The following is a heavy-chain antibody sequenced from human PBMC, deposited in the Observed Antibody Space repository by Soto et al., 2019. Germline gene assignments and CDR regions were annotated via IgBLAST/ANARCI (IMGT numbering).Heavy chain of an antibody. Sequence: ASVKVSCKASGYTFTSYDINWVRQATGQGLEWMGWMNPNSGNTDYAQKFQGRVTMTRDTSISTAYMELSSLRSEDTAVYYCASPSQLVGTYYYYGMGLWGQGTEVTVSS. CDR3: ASPSQLVGTYYYYGMGL. CDR1: GYTFTSYD. CDR2: MNPNSGNT. J-gene: IGHJ6*02. D-gene: IGHD1-1*01. V-gene: IGHV1-8*01.